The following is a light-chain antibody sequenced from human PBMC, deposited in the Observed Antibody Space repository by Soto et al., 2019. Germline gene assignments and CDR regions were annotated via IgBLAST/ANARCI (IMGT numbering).Light chain of an antibody. V-gene: IGKV3-15*01. Sequence: IVMTQSPATLYLSPGERATLSWWASQSVSRNVAWYQQKRGQAPRLLMYGASARATAIPARFSASGSGTEFTLTISRLKYEDFAVYYCQQYNNWTRTFCQGTKVDIK. J-gene: IGKJ1*01. CDR1: QSVSRN. CDR2: GAS. CDR3: QQYNNWTRT.